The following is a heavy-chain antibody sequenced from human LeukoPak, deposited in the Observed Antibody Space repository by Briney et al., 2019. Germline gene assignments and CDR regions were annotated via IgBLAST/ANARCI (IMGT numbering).Heavy chain of an antibody. J-gene: IGHJ4*02. Sequence: SETLSLTCAVYGGSFSGYYWSWIRQPPGKGLEWIGEINHSGSTNYNPSLKSRVTISVNTSKNQFSLNLSSVTAADTAVYYCARGTPYYDFWSGYRFSFDYWGQGTLVTVSS. CDR1: GGSFSGYY. CDR3: ARGTPYYDFWSGYRFSFDY. CDR2: INHSGST. D-gene: IGHD3-3*01. V-gene: IGHV4-34*01.